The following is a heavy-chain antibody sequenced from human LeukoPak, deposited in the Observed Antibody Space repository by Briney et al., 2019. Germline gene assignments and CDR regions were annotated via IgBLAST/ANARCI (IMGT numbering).Heavy chain of an antibody. V-gene: IGHV4-34*01. CDR3: ARSSYDRSGYYPDY. J-gene: IGHJ4*02. Sequence: PSETLSLTCAVYGGSFSGYYWSWIRQPPGKGLEWIGEINHSGSTNYNPSLKSRVTMSVDTSKKQFSLKLSSVTAADTAVYYCARSSYDRSGYYPDYWGQGTLVTVSS. CDR2: INHSGST. CDR1: GGSFSGYY. D-gene: IGHD3-22*01.